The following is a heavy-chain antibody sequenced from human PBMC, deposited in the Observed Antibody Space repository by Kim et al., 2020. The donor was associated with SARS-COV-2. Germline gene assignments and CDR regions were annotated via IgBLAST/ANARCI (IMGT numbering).Heavy chain of an antibody. CDR1: GYSISSGYY. CDR3: ARGHRVTQIAARLFDY. J-gene: IGHJ4*02. CDR2: IYHSGST. V-gene: IGHV4-38-2*02. D-gene: IGHD6-6*01. Sequence: SETLSLTCTVSGYSISSGYYWGWIRQPPGKGLEWIGSIYHSGSTYYNPSLKSRVTISVDTSKNQFSLKLSSVTAADTAVYYCARGHRVTQIAARLFDYWGQGTLVTVSS.